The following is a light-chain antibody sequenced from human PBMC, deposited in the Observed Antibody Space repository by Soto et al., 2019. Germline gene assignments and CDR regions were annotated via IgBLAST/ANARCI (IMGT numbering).Light chain of an antibody. Sequence: QSVLTPPPSVSGAPGPRVTISCTGGSSNIGAGYDVHGYQQLPGTAPKLLIYGNNNRPSGVPDRFSGSKSGTSASLAITGLQAEDEADYYCQSYDSSLGYVFGTGTKVTVL. V-gene: IGLV1-40*01. J-gene: IGLJ1*01. CDR3: QSYDSSLGYV. CDR1: SSNIGAGYD. CDR2: GNN.